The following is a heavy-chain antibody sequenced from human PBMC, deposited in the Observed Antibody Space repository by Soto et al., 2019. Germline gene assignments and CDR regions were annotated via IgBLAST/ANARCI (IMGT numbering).Heavy chain of an antibody. D-gene: IGHD2-15*01. CDR1: GFTFSSYS. CDR2: ISSSSSTI. CDR3: ARDEYCSGGSCYYDY. V-gene: IGHV3-48*01. J-gene: IGHJ4*02. Sequence: EVQLVESGGGLVQPGGSLRLSCAASGFTFSSYSMNWVRQAPGKGLEWVSYISSSSSTIYYADSVKGRFTISRDNAKNSLYLQMNRLRAEDTAVYYCARDEYCSGGSCYYDYWGQGTLVTVSS.